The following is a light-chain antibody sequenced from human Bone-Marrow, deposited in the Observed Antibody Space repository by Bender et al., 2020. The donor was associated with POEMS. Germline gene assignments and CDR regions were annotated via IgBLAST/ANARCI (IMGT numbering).Light chain of an antibody. CDR3: QSYDNSLGGWV. CDR2: QDN. Sequence: VLTQPPSVSVSPGQTASIACSGNRLGDKYISWYQQKTGQSPVLVIYQDNQRPSGIPERFSGSKSGTSASLAITGLQAEDEGDYYCQSYDNSLGGWVFGGGTKLTVL. V-gene: IGLV3-1*01. J-gene: IGLJ3*02. CDR1: RLGDKY.